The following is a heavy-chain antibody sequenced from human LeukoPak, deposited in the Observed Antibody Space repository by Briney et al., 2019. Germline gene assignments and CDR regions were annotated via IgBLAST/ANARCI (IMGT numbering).Heavy chain of an antibody. CDR1: GFTFSSSW. J-gene: IGHJ4*02. Sequence: GGSLRLSCTASGFTFSSSWMHWVRQAPGEGLVWVSFTDTDGSSTSYADSVKGRFTISRDNAKNTLYLQMNSLRAEDTAVYYCARSAPHPIDWGQGALVTVSS. V-gene: IGHV3-74*01. CDR3: ARSAPHPID. CDR2: TDTDGSST. D-gene: IGHD3-16*02.